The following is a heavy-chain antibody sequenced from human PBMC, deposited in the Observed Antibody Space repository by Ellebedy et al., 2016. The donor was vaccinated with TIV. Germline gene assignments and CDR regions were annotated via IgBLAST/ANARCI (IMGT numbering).Heavy chain of an antibody. D-gene: IGHD6-19*01. CDR2: IKQDGSER. CDR1: GFTFSNYW. Sequence: GGSLRLSCAASGFTFSNYWMTWVRQAPGKGLEWVANIKQDGSERYYVDSVKGRFAISRDNAKNSLYLQMNSLGDEDTAVYYCARDQWLGRAYYFDSWGQGTLVTVSS. CDR3: ARDQWLGRAYYFDS. J-gene: IGHJ4*02. V-gene: IGHV3-7*01.